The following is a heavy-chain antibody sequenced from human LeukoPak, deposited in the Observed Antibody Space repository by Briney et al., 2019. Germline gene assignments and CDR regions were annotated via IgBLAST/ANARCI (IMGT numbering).Heavy chain of an antibody. CDR3: VRGPYGSGSYR. CDR2: IWYDGSNK. Sequence: PGGSLRLSCAASGFTFSSYGMHWVRQAPGKGLEWVAVIWYDGSNKYYADSVKGRFTISRDNSKNTLYLQMNSLRAEDTAVYYCVRGPYGSGSYRWGQGTLVTVAA. J-gene: IGHJ4*02. D-gene: IGHD3-10*01. V-gene: IGHV3-33*01. CDR1: GFTFSSYG.